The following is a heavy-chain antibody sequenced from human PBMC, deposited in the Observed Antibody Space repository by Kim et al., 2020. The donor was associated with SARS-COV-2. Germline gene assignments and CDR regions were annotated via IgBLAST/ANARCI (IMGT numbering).Heavy chain of an antibody. CDR3: ARGGKIRFNTRIHLGELSFYDY. V-gene: IGHV1-8*01. Sequence: ASVKVSCKASGYTFTSYDINWVRQATGQGLEWMGWMNPNSGNTGYAQKFQGRVTMTRNTSISTAYMELSSLRSEDTAVYYCARGGKIRFNTRIHLGELSFYDYWGQGTLVTVSS. CDR1: GYTFTSYD. D-gene: IGHD3-16*02. CDR2: MNPNSGNT. J-gene: IGHJ4*02.